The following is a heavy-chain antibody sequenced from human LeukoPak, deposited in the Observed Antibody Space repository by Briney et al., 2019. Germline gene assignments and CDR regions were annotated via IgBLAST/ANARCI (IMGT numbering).Heavy chain of an antibody. D-gene: IGHD6-6*01. V-gene: IGHV3-11*01. Sequence: PGGSLRLSCAASGFTFSDYYMSWIGQAPGKGLEWVSYISSSGSTIYYADSVKGRFTISRDNAKNSLYLQMNSLRAEDTAVYYCARVPGAARRRGEYFGDYWGQGTLVTVSS. CDR1: GFTFSDYY. J-gene: IGHJ4*02. CDR2: ISSSGSTI. CDR3: ARVPGAARRRGEYFGDY.